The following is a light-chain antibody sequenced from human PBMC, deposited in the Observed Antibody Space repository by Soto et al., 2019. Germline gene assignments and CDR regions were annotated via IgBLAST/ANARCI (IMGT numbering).Light chain of an antibody. V-gene: IGKV3D-15*01. Sequence: DIVMTRSPATLSVSPGARPTLSCQASQSVSSNLALYQHKPGQAPRLLIYGASSRAAGIPDRFSGSGSGTDFTLTLSRLQHEDFAVYDCHHLGSSRHTFGQGTKVDI. CDR2: GAS. J-gene: IGKJ2*01. CDR1: QSVSSN. CDR3: HHLGSSRHT.